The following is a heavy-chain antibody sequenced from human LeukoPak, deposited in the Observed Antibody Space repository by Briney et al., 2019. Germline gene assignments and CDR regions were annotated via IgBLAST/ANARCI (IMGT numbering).Heavy chain of an antibody. CDR3: AKVDDYDYVWGSYDY. CDR2: ISGSGGST. D-gene: IGHD3-16*01. Sequence: GGSLRLSCAASGFTFSSYAMSWVRQAPGKGLEWVSAISGSGGSTYYADSAKGRFTISRDNSKNTLYLQMNSLRAEDTAVYYCAKVDDYDYVWGSYDYWGQGTLVTVSS. CDR1: GFTFSSYA. V-gene: IGHV3-23*01. J-gene: IGHJ4*02.